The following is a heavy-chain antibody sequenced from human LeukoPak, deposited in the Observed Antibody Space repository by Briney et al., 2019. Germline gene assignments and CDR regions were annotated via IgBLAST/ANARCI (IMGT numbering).Heavy chain of an antibody. CDR1: GFTFTILG. Sequence: PGGSLRLSCAASGFTFTILGLNWVRQAPGKGPEWVSYIDARSGITYYADSVQGRFTISRDNAKESVFLQMNSLRADDTAVYYCARTYDFGRGPPGDAFDNWGPGTLVIVSS. CDR2: IDARSGIT. V-gene: IGHV3-48*01. D-gene: IGHD3-3*01. J-gene: IGHJ3*02. CDR3: ARTYDFGRGPPGDAFDN.